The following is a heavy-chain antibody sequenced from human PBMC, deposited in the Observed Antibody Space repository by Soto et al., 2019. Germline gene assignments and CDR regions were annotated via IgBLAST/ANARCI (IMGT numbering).Heavy chain of an antibody. CDR1: GFTFSSYA. J-gene: IGHJ4*02. CDR2: ISYDASNK. V-gene: IGHV3-30-3*01. D-gene: IGHD2-15*01. Sequence: SLRLSCAASGFTFSSYAMHWVRQAPGKGLEWVAVISYDASNKYYADSVKGRFTISRDNSKNTLYLQMNSLRSEDTAVYYCARGPGGPDGPGDYWGQGTLVTVSS. CDR3: ARGPGGPDGPGDY.